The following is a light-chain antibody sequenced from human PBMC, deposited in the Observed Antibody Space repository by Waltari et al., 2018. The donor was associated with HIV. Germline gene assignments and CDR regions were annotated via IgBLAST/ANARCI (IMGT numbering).Light chain of an antibody. CDR2: DNK. J-gene: IGLJ2*01. Sequence: QSVLTQPPSVSAAPGQTVTIPCSGTSSNIGNNYVSWYQHLPGTAPQRLIYDNKKRPSGIPDRFSASKSGTSATLDITGLQTGDEADYYCGTWDSGLSVVVFGEGTKLTVL. CDR1: SSNIGNNY. V-gene: IGLV1-51*01. CDR3: GTWDSGLSVVV.